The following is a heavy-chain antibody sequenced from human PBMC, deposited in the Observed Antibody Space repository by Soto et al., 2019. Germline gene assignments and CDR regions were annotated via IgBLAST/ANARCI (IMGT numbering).Heavy chain of an antibody. D-gene: IGHD6-6*01. J-gene: IGHJ5*02. CDR1: GYTFTSYG. Sequence: QVQLVQSGAEVKKPGASVKVSCKASGYTFTSYGISWVRQAPGQGLEWMGWISAYNGNTNYAQKLQGRVTMTTDTSTSTDYMELRSLRSDDTAVYYCARDQGSSSPQGWFDPWGQGALVTVSS. CDR3: ARDQGSSSPQGWFDP. V-gene: IGHV1-18*01. CDR2: ISAYNGNT.